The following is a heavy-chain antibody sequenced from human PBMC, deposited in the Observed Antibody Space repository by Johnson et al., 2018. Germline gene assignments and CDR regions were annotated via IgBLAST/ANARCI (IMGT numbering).Heavy chain of an antibody. J-gene: IGHJ6*03. CDR2: ISYDGSNK. V-gene: IGHV3-30*18. CDR3: ANLYCSSTSCYNDYYYYYMDV. CDR1: GFTFSSYG. D-gene: IGHD2-2*01. Sequence: QVQLVQSGGGVVQPGRSLRLSCAASGFTFSSYGMHWVRQAPGKGLEWVAVISYDGSNKYYADSGKGRFTISRDNSKNTLYLQMNSLRAEATAVYYCANLYCSSTSCYNDYYYYYMDVWGKGTTVTVSS.